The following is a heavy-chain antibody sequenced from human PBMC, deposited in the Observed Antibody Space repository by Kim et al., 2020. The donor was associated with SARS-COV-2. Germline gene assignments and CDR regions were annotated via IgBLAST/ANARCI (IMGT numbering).Heavy chain of an antibody. J-gene: IGHJ4*02. V-gene: IGHV3-7*01. CDR3: ARHEYDFWSGYYLTVRFVY. Sequence: GGSLRLSCAASGFTFSSDWMSWGRQAPGRGLEGGANIKQDGSEKYYVDSVKGRFTISRNNAKNSLYLQMNSLRAEDTAVYYCARHEYDFWSGYYLTVRFVYWGPGTLVTVSS. CDR1: GFTFSSDW. D-gene: IGHD3-3*01. CDR2: IKQDGSEK.